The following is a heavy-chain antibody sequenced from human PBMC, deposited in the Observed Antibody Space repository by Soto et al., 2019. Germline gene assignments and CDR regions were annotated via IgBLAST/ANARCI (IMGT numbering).Heavy chain of an antibody. D-gene: IGHD3-16*02. CDR1: GGSFSVYY. J-gene: IGHJ4*02. V-gene: IGHV4-34*01. Sequence: ETLSLTCAVYGGSFSVYYWSWIRQPPGKGLEWIGEINHSGSTNYNPSLKSRVTISVDTSKNQFSLKLSSVTAADTAVYYCARGKLSDYVWGSYRYHFDYWGQGTVVTVSS. CDR2: INHSGST. CDR3: ARGKLSDYVWGSYRYHFDY.